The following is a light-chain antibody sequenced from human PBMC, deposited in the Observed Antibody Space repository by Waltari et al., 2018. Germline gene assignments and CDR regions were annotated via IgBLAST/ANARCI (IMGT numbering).Light chain of an antibody. V-gene: IGKV3-15*01. Sequence: MTQSPATLSASPGERITLSCRASHSINTNLAWYQRKPGQAPRLLISAASNRAAGVPARFSGSGSGTEFTLTISSLQSEDFAVYYCQQYNNWPPAFGQGTKVESK. CDR1: HSINTN. CDR3: QQYNNWPPA. J-gene: IGKJ1*01. CDR2: AAS.